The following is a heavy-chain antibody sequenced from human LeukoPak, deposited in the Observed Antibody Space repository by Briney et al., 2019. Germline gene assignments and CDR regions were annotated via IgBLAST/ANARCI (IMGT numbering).Heavy chain of an antibody. CDR1: GDSIINFY. V-gene: IGHV4-59*01. CDR2: IYYSGST. D-gene: IGHD6-19*01. J-gene: IGHJ3*02. Sequence: PSETLSLTCTVSGDSIINFYWSWIRQPPGKGLEWIGYIYYSGSTNYNPSLKSRVTISVDTSKSQFSLKLSSVTAADTAVYYCAREGGSGWSAFDIWGQGTMVTVSS. CDR3: AREGGSGWSAFDI.